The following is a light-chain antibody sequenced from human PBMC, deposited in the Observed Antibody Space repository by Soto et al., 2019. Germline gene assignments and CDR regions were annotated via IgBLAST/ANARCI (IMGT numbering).Light chain of an antibody. CDR2: VGTGGIVG. CDR3: GADHGSGSNFFVV. J-gene: IGLJ2*01. CDR1: SGYSNYK. V-gene: IGLV9-49*01. Sequence: QSVLTQPPSASASLGASVTLTCTLSSGYSNYKVDWYQQRPGKGPRFVMRVGTGGIVGSKGDGIPDRFSVLGSGLNRYLTLKKIPEEDESGFHCGADHGSGSNFFVVFGGGTKLTVL.